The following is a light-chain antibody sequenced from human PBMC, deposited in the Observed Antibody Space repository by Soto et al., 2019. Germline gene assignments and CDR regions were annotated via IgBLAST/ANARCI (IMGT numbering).Light chain of an antibody. J-gene: IGKJ4*01. CDR1: QGIKNW. CDR3: QQYYSYPLT. Sequence: DIQMTQSPSYVSASVGDRVTITCRASQGIKNWLAWYQQKPGKAPNLLIYTGSSLQSGVPSRFSGSGSGTDFTLTINSLQPEDFATYYCQQYYSYPLTFGGGTKVDIK. V-gene: IGKV1-12*01. CDR2: TGS.